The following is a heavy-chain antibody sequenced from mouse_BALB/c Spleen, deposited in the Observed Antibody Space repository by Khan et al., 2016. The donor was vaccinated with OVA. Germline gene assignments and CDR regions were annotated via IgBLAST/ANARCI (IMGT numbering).Heavy chain of an antibody. CDR2: IDPFNGGT. CDR1: DYSFTSYY. J-gene: IGHJ3*01. D-gene: IGHD3-3*01. V-gene: IGHV1S135*01. CDR3: ARGTFDY. Sequence: VQLKESGPELMRPGSSVNISCKASDYSFTSYYIHWVKQSHGKSLEWIGYIDPFNGGTDYNQKFKGKATLTVDKSSNTAYMHLSSLTSEDSAGYYCARGTFDYWGQGTLVTVS.